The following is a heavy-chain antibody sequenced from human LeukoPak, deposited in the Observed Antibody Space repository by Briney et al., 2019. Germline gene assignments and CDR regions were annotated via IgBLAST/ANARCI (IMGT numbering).Heavy chain of an antibody. V-gene: IGHV1-18*01. Sequence: ASVKVSCKASGYTFTSYGISWVRQAPGQGLEWMGWISAYNGNTNYAQKLQGRVTMTTDTSTSTAYMELRSLRSDDTAVYCCARYPGGWELTGDLDYWDQGTLVTVSS. CDR1: GYTFTSYG. J-gene: IGHJ4*02. CDR2: ISAYNGNT. D-gene: IGHD3-10*01. CDR3: ARYPGGWELTGDLDY.